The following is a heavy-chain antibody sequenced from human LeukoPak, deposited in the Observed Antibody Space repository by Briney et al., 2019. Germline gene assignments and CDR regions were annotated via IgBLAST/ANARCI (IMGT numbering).Heavy chain of an antibody. CDR1: GFTFSSYE. D-gene: IGHD5-24*01. CDR2: ISSSGSTI. V-gene: IGHV3-48*03. Sequence: GGSLRLSCAASGFTFSSYEMNWVRQAPGKGLEWVSYISSSGSTIYYADSVKGRFTISRDNAKNSLYLQMNSLTVDDTAVYYCARDMGWQQFDQWGQGTLVTVSS. CDR3: ARDMGWQQFDQ. J-gene: IGHJ4*02.